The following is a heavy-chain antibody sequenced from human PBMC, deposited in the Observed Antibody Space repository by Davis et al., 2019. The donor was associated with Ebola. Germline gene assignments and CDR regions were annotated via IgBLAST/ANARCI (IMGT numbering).Heavy chain of an antibody. V-gene: IGHV3-21*01. J-gene: IGHJ4*02. D-gene: IGHD5-18*01. CDR1: GFNFSSYN. CDR2: ISSSSTYV. Sequence: GESLKISCAASGFNFSSYNMNWVRQAPGKGLEWVSSISSSSTYVHYADSVNGRFTISRDNAKKSLYLQMGSLRAEDTAVYYCARHGIHLWSEFDYWGQGSLVTVSS. CDR3: ARHGIHLWSEFDY.